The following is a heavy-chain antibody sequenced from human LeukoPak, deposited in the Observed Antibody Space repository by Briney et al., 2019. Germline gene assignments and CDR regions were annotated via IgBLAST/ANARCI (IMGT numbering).Heavy chain of an antibody. CDR1: GFTFSNAW. Sequence: GGSLRLSCAASGFTFSNAWMSWVRQAPGKGLEWVSSISGSGGSTYYADSVRGRFTLSRDNSKNMLYLQMNSLRAEDTAVYYCAKDIVVVPAAGNAFDIWGQGTMVTVSS. J-gene: IGHJ3*02. CDR3: AKDIVVVPAAGNAFDI. D-gene: IGHD2-2*01. V-gene: IGHV3-23*01. CDR2: ISGSGGST.